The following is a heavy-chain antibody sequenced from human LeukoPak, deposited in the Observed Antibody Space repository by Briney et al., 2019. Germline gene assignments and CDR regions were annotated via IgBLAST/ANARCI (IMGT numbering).Heavy chain of an antibody. Sequence: GGSLRLSCAASGFTFSSYAMHWVRQAPGKGLEWVAVISYDGSNKYYADSVKGRFTISRDNSKNTLYLQMNSLRAEDTAVYYCARVPSHIVVVIAFDYWGQGTLVTVSS. CDR3: ARVPSHIVVVIAFDY. D-gene: IGHD2-21*01. CDR2: ISYDGSNK. CDR1: GFTFSSYA. V-gene: IGHV3-30-3*01. J-gene: IGHJ4*02.